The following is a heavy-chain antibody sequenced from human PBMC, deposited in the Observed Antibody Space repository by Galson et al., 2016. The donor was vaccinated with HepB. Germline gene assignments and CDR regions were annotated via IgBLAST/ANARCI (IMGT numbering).Heavy chain of an antibody. V-gene: IGHV3-21*01. Sequence: SLRLSCAGSGFTFADFGMSWVRRAPGKGLEWVSPIYIAGAYIYYADSVKGRFTISRDDATNSLHLQMNSLRAEDSAVYYCARDWSWGANHDAFDIWGHGTVVTVSS. D-gene: IGHD3-16*01. CDR2: IYIAGAYI. CDR1: GFTFADFG. J-gene: IGHJ3*02. CDR3: ARDWSWGANHDAFDI.